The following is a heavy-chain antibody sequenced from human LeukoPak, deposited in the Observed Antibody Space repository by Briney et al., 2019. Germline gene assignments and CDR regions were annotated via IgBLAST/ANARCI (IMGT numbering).Heavy chain of an antibody. D-gene: IGHD1-14*01. J-gene: IGHJ4*02. CDR1: GFTFSSYA. Sequence: GGSLRLSCAASGFTFSSYAMRWVRQAPGKGLEWVSSTTDSGSRTYYADSVKGRFTISRDNSKNMLYLQMNSLRAEDTAVYYCARDAVTYASSFDYWGQGTLVTVSS. V-gene: IGHV3-23*01. CDR2: TTDSGSRT. CDR3: ARDAVTYASSFDY.